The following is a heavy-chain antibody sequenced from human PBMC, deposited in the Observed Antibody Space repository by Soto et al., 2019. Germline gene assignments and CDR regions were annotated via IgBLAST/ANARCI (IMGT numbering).Heavy chain of an antibody. CDR1: GYTFTSYG. Sequence: QVKLVQSGAEVKKPGASVKVSCKASGYTFTSYGISWVRQAPGQGLEWMGWISAYNGNTNYAQKLQGRVTMTTDTSTSTAYMELRSLRADDTAVYYCARNEDDFWSGYQYYFDYWGQGTLVTVSS. J-gene: IGHJ4*02. CDR3: ARNEDDFWSGYQYYFDY. V-gene: IGHV1-18*01. CDR2: ISAYNGNT. D-gene: IGHD3-3*01.